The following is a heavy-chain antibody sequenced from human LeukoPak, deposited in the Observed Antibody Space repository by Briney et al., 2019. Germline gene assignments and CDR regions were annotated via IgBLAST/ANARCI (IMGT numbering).Heavy chain of an antibody. CDR1: GFSFSDSF. CDR2: ISSTTAAI. J-gene: IGHJ4*02. V-gene: IGHV3-11*01. D-gene: IGHD7-27*01. Sequence: PGGSLRLPCAPSGFSFSDSFMSWLPQAPGKGLEGVSYISSTTAAIYYADSVRGRFPISRDNRKKSLHLQMHSLRADDTAVYYCARDGDGANGKKAGTFDYWGEETQVIVSS. CDR3: ARDGDGANGKKAGTFDY.